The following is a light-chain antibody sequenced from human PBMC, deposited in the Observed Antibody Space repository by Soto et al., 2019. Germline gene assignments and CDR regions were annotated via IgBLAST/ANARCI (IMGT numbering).Light chain of an antibody. J-gene: IGKJ1*01. CDR3: QHYNSYPEA. CDR2: KAS. V-gene: IGKV1-5*03. CDR1: QTISSW. Sequence: DIQMTQSPSTLSGSVGDRVTITCRASQTISSWLAWYQQKPGKAPKLLIYKASTLKSGVPSRFSGSGSGTEFTLTISSLQPDDFGTYYRQHYNSYPEALGQGTKVDI.